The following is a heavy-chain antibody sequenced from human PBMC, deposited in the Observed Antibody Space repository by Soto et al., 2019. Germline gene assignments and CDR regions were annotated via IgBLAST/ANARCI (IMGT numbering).Heavy chain of an antibody. CDR2: IWYDGSNK. CDR1: GFTFSSYG. Sequence: QVQLVESGGGVVQPGRSLRLSCAASGFTFSSYGMHWVRQAPGKGLEWVAVIWYDGSNKYYADSVKGRFTISRDNSKNTLYLQMNSLRAEDTAVYYCASGSGYYFDYWGQGTLVTVSS. V-gene: IGHV3-33*01. J-gene: IGHJ4*02. D-gene: IGHD2-15*01. CDR3: ASGSGYYFDY.